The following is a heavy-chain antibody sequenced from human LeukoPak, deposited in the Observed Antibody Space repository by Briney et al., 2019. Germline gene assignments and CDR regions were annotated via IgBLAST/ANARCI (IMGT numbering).Heavy chain of an antibody. V-gene: IGHV3-48*01. CDR1: GFNFIDYS. CDR3: ARDHRYAFDN. D-gene: IGHD5-12*01. CDR2: IGISSGNT. Sequence: PGGSLRLSCAASGFNFIDYSMNWARQAPGKGLEWIPYIGISSGNTKYADSVKGRFTISRDKARNSLYLQMNSLRVEDTAVYYCARDHRYAFDNWGHGTLVTVSS. J-gene: IGHJ4*01.